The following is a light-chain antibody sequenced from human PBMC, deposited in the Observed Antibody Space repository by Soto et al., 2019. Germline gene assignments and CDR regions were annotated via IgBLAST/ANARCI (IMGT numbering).Light chain of an antibody. J-gene: IGKJ1*01. CDR2: GAS. CDR1: QSVGSN. Sequence: EIVMTQSPATLSVSPGERATLSCRASQSVGSNLAWYQQKPGQAPRLLIYGASTRATGIAARFSGSGPGTEFTLTISSLQSEDFAVYYCQQYNNWPRTFGQGTKVDIK. V-gene: IGKV3-15*01. CDR3: QQYNNWPRT.